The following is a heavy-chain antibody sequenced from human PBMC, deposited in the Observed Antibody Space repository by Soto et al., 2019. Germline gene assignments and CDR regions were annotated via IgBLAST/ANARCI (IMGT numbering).Heavy chain of an antibody. J-gene: IGHJ4*02. CDR2: IYWDDDK. D-gene: IGHD4-17*01. V-gene: IGHV2-5*02. CDR1: GFSLSTSGVG. Sequence: QITLKESGPTLVKPTQTLTLTCTFSGFSLSTSGVGVGWIRQPPGKALEWLALIYWDDDKRYSPSLKSRLTITKDTPKNQVVLTMTNMDPVDTATYYCAHSLAASNYVDYEPINSFDYWGQGNLVTVSS. CDR3: AHSLAASNYVDYEPINSFDY.